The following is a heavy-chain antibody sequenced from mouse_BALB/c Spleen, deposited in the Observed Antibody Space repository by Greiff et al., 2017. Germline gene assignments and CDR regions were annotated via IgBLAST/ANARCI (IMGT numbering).Heavy chain of an antibody. J-gene: IGHJ4*01. D-gene: IGHD1-1*01. CDR3: ARSGYYGSSTLYAMDY. Sequence: VQLQQSGPELVKPGASVRISCKASGYTFTSYYIHWVKQRPGQGLEWIGWIYPGNVNTKYNEKFKGKATLTADKSSSTAYMQLSSLTSEDSAVYFCARSGYYGSSTLYAMDYWGQGTSVTVSS. CDR2: IYPGNVNT. CDR1: GYTFTSYY. V-gene: IGHV1S56*01.